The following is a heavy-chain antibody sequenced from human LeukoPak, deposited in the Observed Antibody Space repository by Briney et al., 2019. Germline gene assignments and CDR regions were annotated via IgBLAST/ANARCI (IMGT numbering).Heavy chain of an antibody. CDR3: ARDYYDSSGLMSFDY. CDR1: GHTFTSYG. V-gene: IGHV1-18*01. Sequence: ASGKVSCKASGHTFTSYGISWVRQAPGHGLEWRGWISPYNGHTNYAQKLQGRVTMTTDTSTSTAYMELRSLRSDDTAVYYCARDYYDSSGLMSFDYWGQGSLVTVSS. J-gene: IGHJ4*02. CDR2: ISPYNGHT. D-gene: IGHD3-22*01.